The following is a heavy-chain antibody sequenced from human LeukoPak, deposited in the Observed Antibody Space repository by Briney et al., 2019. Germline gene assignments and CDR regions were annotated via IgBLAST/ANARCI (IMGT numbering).Heavy chain of an antibody. D-gene: IGHD3-3*01. V-gene: IGHV5-51*01. J-gene: IGHJ4*02. Sequence: GESLKISCKGSGYSFTSYWIGWVRQMPGKGLEWMGIIFPRDSDTRYSPSFQGQVTISVDKSIGTAYLQWSSLKASDSAMYYCARFRDFGVVSGDYWGQGTLVTVSS. CDR3: ARFRDFGVVSGDY. CDR1: GYSFTSYW. CDR2: IFPRDSDT.